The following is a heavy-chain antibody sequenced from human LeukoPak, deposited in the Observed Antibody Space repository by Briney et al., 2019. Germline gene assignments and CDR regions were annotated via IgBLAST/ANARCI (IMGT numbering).Heavy chain of an antibody. CDR1: GGSISSSSYY. V-gene: IGHV4-39*07. CDR2: IYYSGST. D-gene: IGHD3-22*01. J-gene: IGHJ5*02. Sequence: SETLSLTCTVSGGSISSSSYYWGWIRQPPGKGLEWIGSIYYSGSTYYSPSLKSRVTISVDTSKNQFSLKLSSVTAADTAVYFCARDPRYYDSSGFNWFDPWGQGTLVTVSS. CDR3: ARDPRYYDSSGFNWFDP.